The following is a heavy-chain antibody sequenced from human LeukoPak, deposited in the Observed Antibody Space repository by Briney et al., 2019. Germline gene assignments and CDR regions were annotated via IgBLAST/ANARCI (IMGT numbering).Heavy chain of an antibody. J-gene: IGHJ4*02. CDR2: ISWNSGSI. D-gene: IGHD3-22*01. Sequence: GGSLRLSRAASGFTFDDYAMHWVRQAPGKGLEWVSGISWNSGSIGYADSVKGRFTISRDNAKNSLYLQMNSLRAEDTALYYCAKGKTHDSSGYYFDYWGQGTLVTVSS. CDR1: GFTFDDYA. CDR3: AKGKTHDSSGYYFDY. V-gene: IGHV3-9*01.